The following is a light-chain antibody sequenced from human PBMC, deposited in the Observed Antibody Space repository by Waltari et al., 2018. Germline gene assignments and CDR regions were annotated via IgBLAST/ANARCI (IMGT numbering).Light chain of an antibody. CDR3: QQYDASSPT. Sequence: EIVLTQSPGTLSLSPGERATLSCRASQSLSSSYLPWYQQKPGQAPRLLIFDASSRATVIQDRFSGSGSGTDFTLTINRLEPEDFAVYYCQQYDASSPTFGQGTKVDIK. CDR2: DAS. V-gene: IGKV3-20*01. J-gene: IGKJ1*01. CDR1: QSLSSSY.